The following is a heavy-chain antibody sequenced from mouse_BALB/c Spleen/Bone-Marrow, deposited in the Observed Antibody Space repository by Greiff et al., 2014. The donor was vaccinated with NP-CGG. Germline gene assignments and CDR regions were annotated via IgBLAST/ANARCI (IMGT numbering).Heavy chain of an antibody. CDR2: IYPGNDDT. V-gene: IGHV1-87*01. CDR3: AREGYYYGSSTYYAMDY. Sequence: QVQLKESGAELARPGASVKLSCKASGYTFTSYWMQWVKQRPGQGLEWIGAIYPGNDDTWYTQKFKGNATLTADKSSSTAYMQHSSLASEDSAVYYCAREGYYYGSSTYYAMDYWGQGTSVTVSS. J-gene: IGHJ4*01. CDR1: GYTFTSYW. D-gene: IGHD1-1*01.